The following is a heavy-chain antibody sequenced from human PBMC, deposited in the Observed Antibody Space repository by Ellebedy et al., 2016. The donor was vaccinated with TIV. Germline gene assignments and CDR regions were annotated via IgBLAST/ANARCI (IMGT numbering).Heavy chain of an antibody. D-gene: IGHD1-1*01. Sequence: GESLKISCAASGFTFSSSILHWVRQAPGKGLEWVALISPDGRDKQYADSVKGRFTISRDNSKNTLYLQMNSLRAEETAVYYCAKDLAAGTTLRLDYWGQGTLVTVSS. J-gene: IGHJ4*02. CDR3: AKDLAAGTTLRLDY. V-gene: IGHV3-30*04. CDR2: ISPDGRDK. CDR1: GFTFSSSI.